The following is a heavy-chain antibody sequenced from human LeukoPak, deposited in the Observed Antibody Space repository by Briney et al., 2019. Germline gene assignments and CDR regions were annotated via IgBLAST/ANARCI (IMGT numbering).Heavy chain of an antibody. CDR1: GYTFTNYA. CDR3: ARAEVLLSYGHNKHCLDV. J-gene: IGHJ3*01. V-gene: IGHV1-3*01. D-gene: IGHD3-10*01. Sequence: ASVKVSCKASGYTFTNYAIHWVRQAPGQSLEWMGQINGGLENTKYSQRFLGRVTITRDISANTAYMELSSLTSEDTAVYYCARAEVLLSYGHNKHCLDVWGQGTMVTVSS. CDR2: INGGLENT.